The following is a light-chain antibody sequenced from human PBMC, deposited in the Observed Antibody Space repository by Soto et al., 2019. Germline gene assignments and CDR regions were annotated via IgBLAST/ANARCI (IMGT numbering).Light chain of an antibody. J-gene: IGKJ5*01. CDR1: QSVLYSSNNKNY. V-gene: IGKV4-1*01. CDR2: WAS. CDR3: QQYYSTLIT. Sequence: DIVMTQSPDSLAVSLGERATINCKSSQSVLYSSNNKNYLAWYQQKPGQPPKLLIYWASTRESGVPDRFSGSGSGTHFTLTTSSLQAEDVAVYYCQQYYSTLITFGQGTRLEIK.